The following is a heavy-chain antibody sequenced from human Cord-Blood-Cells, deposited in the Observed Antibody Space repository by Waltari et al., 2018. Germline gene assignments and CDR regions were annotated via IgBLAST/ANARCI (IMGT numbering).Heavy chain of an antibody. CDR2: INHSGST. Sequence: QVQLQQWGAGLLKPSETLSLTCAVYGGSFSGYYWSWIRQPPGKGLEWIGEINHSGSTNDNPSLKSRVTISVDTSKNQFSLKLSSVTAADTAVYYCARGTDILTGYALYYYYYMDVWGKGTTVTVSS. D-gene: IGHD3-9*01. CDR3: ARGTDILTGYALYYYYYMDV. V-gene: IGHV4-34*01. J-gene: IGHJ6*03. CDR1: GGSFSGYY.